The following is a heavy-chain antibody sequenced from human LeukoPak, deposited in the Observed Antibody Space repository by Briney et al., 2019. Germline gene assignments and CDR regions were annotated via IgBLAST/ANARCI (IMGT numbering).Heavy chain of an antibody. V-gene: IGHV1-69*04. CDR3: ASAPTYYYDSSGYYYFDY. CDR1: GGTFSSYA. CDR2: IIPILGIA. D-gene: IGHD3-22*01. J-gene: IGHJ4*02. Sequence: SVKVSCKATGGTFSSYAISWVRQAPGQGLEWMGRIIPILGIANYAQKFQGRVTITADKSTSTAYMELSSLRSEDTAVYYCASAPTYYYDSSGYYYFDYWGQGTLVTVSS.